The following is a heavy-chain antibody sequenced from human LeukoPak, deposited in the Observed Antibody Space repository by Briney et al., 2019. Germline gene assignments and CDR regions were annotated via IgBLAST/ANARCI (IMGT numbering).Heavy chain of an antibody. Sequence: GGSLRLSCAASGFTFDDYGLSWVRQAPGKGLEWVSTINWNGGSTGYADSVKGRFTISRDNAKNSLYLQMNSLRAEDTALYYCAKVSDISVAAYFDYWGQGTLVTVSS. CDR1: GFTFDDYG. CDR2: INWNGGST. J-gene: IGHJ4*02. CDR3: AKVSDISVAAYFDY. D-gene: IGHD6-19*01. V-gene: IGHV3-20*04.